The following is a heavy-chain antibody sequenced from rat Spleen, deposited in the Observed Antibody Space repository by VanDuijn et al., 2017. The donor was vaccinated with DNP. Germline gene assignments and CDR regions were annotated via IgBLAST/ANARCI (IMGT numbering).Heavy chain of an antibody. CDR1: GFSLSSYG. Sequence: QVQLKESGPGLVQPSQTLSLTCTVSGFSLSSYGVIWVRQPPEKGLEWMGVIWVKGNTNYNLAFKFRLSISRDNSKSQVFLKMNNLQTKDTAMYFCARSWGTYYGYTPFDYWGQGTLVTVSS. CDR3: ARSWGTYYGYTPFDY. V-gene: IGHV2S61*01. J-gene: IGHJ3*01. D-gene: IGHD1-9*01. CDR2: IWVKGNT.